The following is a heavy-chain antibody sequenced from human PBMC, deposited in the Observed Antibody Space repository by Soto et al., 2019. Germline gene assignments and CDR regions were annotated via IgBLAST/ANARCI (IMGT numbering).Heavy chain of an antibody. CDR2: VSGSGGTT. V-gene: IGHV3-23*01. CDR1: GFTFSSYA. J-gene: IGHJ4*02. CDR3: AKIPPGYSYGYFYFDY. Sequence: PGGSLRLSCAASGFTFSSYAMSWVRQAPGKGLEWVSSVSGSGGTTFYAGSVKGRFTISRDNSKNTLYLQMNSLRAEDTAVYYCAKIPPGYSYGYFYFDYWGQGTLVTVSS. D-gene: IGHD5-18*01.